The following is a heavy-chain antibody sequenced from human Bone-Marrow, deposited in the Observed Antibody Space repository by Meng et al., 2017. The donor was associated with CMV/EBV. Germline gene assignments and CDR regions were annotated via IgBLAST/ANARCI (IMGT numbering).Heavy chain of an antibody. Sequence: QLVPLWAELKKPGASVNVSCKASGYTITDYYIHWVRQAPGQGFQWKGWINPNDDTNYAQNFQGRVTMTRDMSINTIYMELSRLTSEDTAVYYCARSSGWSRFDYWGHGTLVTVSS. CDR1: GYTITDYY. D-gene: IGHD6-19*01. CDR3: ARSSGWSRFDY. J-gene: IGHJ4*01. V-gene: IGHV1-2*02. CDR2: INPNDDT.